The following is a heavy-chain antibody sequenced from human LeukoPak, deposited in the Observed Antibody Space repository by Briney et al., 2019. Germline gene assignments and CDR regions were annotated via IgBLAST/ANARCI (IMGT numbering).Heavy chain of an antibody. CDR2: INHSGST. J-gene: IGHJ4*02. CDR1: GGSFSGYY. V-gene: IGHV4-34*01. D-gene: IGHD6-13*01. Sequence: SETLSLTSAVYGGSFSGYYWSWIRQPPGKGLEWIGEINHSGSTNYNPSLKSRVTISVDTSKNQFSLKLSSVTAADSAVYYCARGRGSYSGYSSSWYYFDYWGQGTLVTVSS. CDR3: ARGRGSYSGYSSSWYYFDY.